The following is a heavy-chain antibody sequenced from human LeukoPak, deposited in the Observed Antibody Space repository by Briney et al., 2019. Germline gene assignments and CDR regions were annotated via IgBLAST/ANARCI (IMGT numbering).Heavy chain of an antibody. D-gene: IGHD5-18*01. Sequence: ASVKVSCKASGYSFIDYYIHWVRQAPGQGLECMGRINLNSGGTNYAQKFQGRVTMTRDTSISTAYMELSRLRSDDTAVYYCARDYPIQLWLPGYWGQGTLVTVSS. CDR3: ARDYPIQLWLPGY. J-gene: IGHJ4*02. V-gene: IGHV1-2*06. CDR2: INLNSGGT. CDR1: GYSFIDYY.